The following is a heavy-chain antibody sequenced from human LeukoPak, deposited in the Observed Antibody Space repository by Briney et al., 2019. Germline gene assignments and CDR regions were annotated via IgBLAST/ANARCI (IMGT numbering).Heavy chain of an antibody. CDR2: VSGSGDGT. V-gene: IGHV3-23*01. J-gene: IGHJ6*03. D-gene: IGHD3-9*01. CDR1: GFTFTSYA. Sequence: GGSLRLSCAASGFTFTSYAMGWVRQAPGKGLEWVSSVSGSGDGTYYADSVKGRFTISRDNSKKTLDLHMDSLRAEDTAVYYCARRGYDILTGYPSNPYYYYYMDVWGKGTTVTVSS. CDR3: ARRGYDILTGYPSNPYYYYYMDV.